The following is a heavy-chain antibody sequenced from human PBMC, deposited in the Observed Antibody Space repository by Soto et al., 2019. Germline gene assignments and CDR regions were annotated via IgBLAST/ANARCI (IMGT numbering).Heavy chain of an antibody. V-gene: IGHV5-51*01. D-gene: IGHD3-10*01. CDR1: GFTFTNYW. J-gene: IGHJ3*01. CDR2: IYPGDSET. CDR3: ARLPGVRGVFDGFNV. Sequence: GESLKISCRGSGFTFTNYWIAWVRQMPGKGLEWMGIIYPGDSETSYSPSFHGQVTISADKSISTAYLQWSSLKASDTAMYFCARLPGVRGVFDGFNVWGQGTMVTVSS.